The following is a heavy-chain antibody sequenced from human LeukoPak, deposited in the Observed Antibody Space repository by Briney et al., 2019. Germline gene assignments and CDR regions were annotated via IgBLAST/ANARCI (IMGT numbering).Heavy chain of an antibody. CDR2: ISGSGSNT. Sequence: GGSLRLSCVVSGFTFSSYGMSWVRQAPGKGLEWVSGISGSGSNTYYADSVKGRLTISSDHSQNTLYLQMNSLRAQDTAVYSWAKDRRTPSGSDICGQGTMVTVSS. J-gene: IGHJ3*02. V-gene: IGHV3-23*01. CDR1: GFTFSSYG. CDR3: AKDRRTPSGSDI. D-gene: IGHD3-10*01.